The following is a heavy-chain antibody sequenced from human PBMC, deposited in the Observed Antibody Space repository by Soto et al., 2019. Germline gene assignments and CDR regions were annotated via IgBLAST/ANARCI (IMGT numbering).Heavy chain of an antibody. J-gene: IGHJ6*02. CDR1: GYSISSGYH. V-gene: IGHV4-38-2*02. CDR3: VRDRRNNYVYYFGMDV. Sequence: SETLSLTCAVSGYSISSGYHWGWIRQPPGKGLEWIGSIFQTGSTCYNPSLKSRVTISLDTSKNQFSLNLNSVTAADTAVYYCVRDRRNNYVYYFGMDVWGQGTTVTVSS. CDR2: IFQTGST.